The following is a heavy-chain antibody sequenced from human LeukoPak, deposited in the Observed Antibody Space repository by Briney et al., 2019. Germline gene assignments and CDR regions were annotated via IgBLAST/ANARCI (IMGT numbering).Heavy chain of an antibody. CDR3: ARDCKEERRDGYNWPELCY. D-gene: IGHD5-24*01. Sequence: LPGGSLRLSCSVSGFTFSVYAMHWVRQAPGKGLECVSLISNNGGRTYYADSVKGRFTISRDNAKNSLYLQMNSLRDEDTAVYYCARDCKEERRDGYNWPELCYWGQGTLVTVSS. CDR2: ISNNGGRT. J-gene: IGHJ4*02. CDR1: GFTFSVYA. V-gene: IGHV3-64*04.